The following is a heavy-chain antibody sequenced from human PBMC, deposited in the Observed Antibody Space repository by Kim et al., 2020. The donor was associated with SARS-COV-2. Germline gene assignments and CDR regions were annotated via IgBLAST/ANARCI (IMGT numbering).Heavy chain of an antibody. D-gene: IGHD6-19*01. CDR2: TYYRSKWYN. CDR3: ARATAVSIAVAGSHWFDP. J-gene: IGHJ5*02. V-gene: IGHV6-1*01. CDR1: GDSVSSNSAA. Sequence: SQTLSLTCAISGDSVSSNSAAWNWIRQSPSRGLEWLGRTYYRSKWYNDYAVSVKSRITINPDTSKNQFSLQLNSVTPEDTAVYYCARATAVSIAVAGSHWFDPWGQGTLVTVSS.